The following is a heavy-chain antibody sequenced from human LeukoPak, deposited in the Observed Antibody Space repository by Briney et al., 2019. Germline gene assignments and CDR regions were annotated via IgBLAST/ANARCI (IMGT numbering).Heavy chain of an antibody. D-gene: IGHD3-9*01. CDR2: IHYSGGT. J-gene: IGHJ3*02. V-gene: IGHV4-59*08. Sequence: SETLSLTRTVSGGSISNYYWSWIRQSPGKGLEWIGYIHYSGGTKYNPSLKSRVIISVDMSMNQFSLKLSSVTAADTAMCYCAKHSVLTGSGYAFDIWGQGTAVTVSS. CDR1: GGSISNYY. CDR3: AKHSVLTGSGYAFDI.